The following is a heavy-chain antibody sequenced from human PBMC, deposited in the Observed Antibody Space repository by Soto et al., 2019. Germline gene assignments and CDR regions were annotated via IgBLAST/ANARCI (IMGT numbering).Heavy chain of an antibody. CDR1: GGTFSSYA. Sequence: QVQLVQSGAEVKKPGSSVKVSCKASGGTFSSYAISWVRQAPGQGLEWMGGIIPIFGTANYAQKFQRRVTTTADDSRSTAYEELSSLRSEDTAVYYCAREGRGTLTDYWGQGTLVTVSS. D-gene: IGHD1-1*01. CDR3: AREGRGTLTDY. J-gene: IGHJ4*02. V-gene: IGHV1-69*12. CDR2: IIPIFGTA.